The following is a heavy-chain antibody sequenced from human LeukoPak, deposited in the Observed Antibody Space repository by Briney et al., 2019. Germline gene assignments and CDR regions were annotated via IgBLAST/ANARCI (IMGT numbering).Heavy chain of an antibody. CDR3: ARGKYDSSPFLQH. CDR1: GFTFSNYA. V-gene: IGHV3-23*01. Sequence: GGSLRLSCAASGFTFSNYAMSWVRQAPGKGLEWVSGISGSGGYTYYADSVKGRFTISRDNSNNTPYLQMNSLRAEDTAVYYCARGKYDSSPFLQHWGQGTLVTVSS. J-gene: IGHJ1*01. CDR2: ISGSGGYT. D-gene: IGHD3-22*01.